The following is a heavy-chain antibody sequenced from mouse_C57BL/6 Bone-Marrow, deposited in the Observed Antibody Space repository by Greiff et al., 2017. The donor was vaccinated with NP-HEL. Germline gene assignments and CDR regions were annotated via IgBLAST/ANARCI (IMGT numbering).Heavy chain of an antibody. D-gene: IGHD2-3*01. Sequence: QVQLQQPGAELVMPGASVKLSCKASGYTFTSYWMHWVKQRPGQGLEWIGEIDPSDSYTHYNQKFKGKSTLTVDKFSSTAYMQLSSLTSENSAVYYCARCGYYVFWYFDVWGRGTTGTVSA. CDR2: IDPSDSYT. CDR1: GYTFTSYW. CDR3: ARCGYYVFWYFDV. V-gene: IGHV1-69*01. J-gene: IGHJ1*03.